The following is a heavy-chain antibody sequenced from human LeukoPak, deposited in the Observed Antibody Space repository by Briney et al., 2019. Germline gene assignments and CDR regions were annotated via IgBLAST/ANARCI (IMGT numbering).Heavy chain of an antibody. CDR1: GFTVSSNY. CDR3: ARGDSSGYVVY. J-gene: IGHJ4*02. D-gene: IGHD3-22*01. CDR2: IYSGGST. Sequence: PGGSLRLSCAASGFTVSSNYMSWVRQAPGKGLEWVSVIYSGGSTYYADSVKGRFAISRDNSKNTLYLQMNSLRAEDTAVYYCARGDSSGYVVYWGQGTLVTVSS. V-gene: IGHV3-53*01.